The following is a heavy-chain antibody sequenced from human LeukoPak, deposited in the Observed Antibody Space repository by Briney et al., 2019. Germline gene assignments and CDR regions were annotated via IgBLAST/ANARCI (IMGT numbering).Heavy chain of an antibody. J-gene: IGHJ4*02. CDR3: ARYVVYGSGKYYFDY. CDR1: GGSVSSTTYF. V-gene: IGHV4-39*01. D-gene: IGHD3-10*01. CDR2: INYSGST. Sequence: SETLSLTCTVSGGSVSSTTYFWSWMRQPPGKGLGWIASINYSGSTYYNPSLKSRVTISVDTSDNQFSLKLSSVTDADTAVYYCARYVVYGSGKYYFDYWGQGTLVTVSS.